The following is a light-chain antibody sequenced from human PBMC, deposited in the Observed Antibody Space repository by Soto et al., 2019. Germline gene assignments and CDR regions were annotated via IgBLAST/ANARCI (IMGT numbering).Light chain of an antibody. V-gene: IGKV3-15*01. CDR2: GAS. J-gene: IGKJ4*01. Sequence: IKMSQSSTPLSVFPGERATPSCRARQSVSTNLAWYQQKPGQAPRLLVYGASTRATGIPARFSDSGSGTEFTLTISSLQSEDFAVYYCQQYNNWPLTFGGGTKVDIK. CDR3: QQYNNWPLT. CDR1: QSVSTN.